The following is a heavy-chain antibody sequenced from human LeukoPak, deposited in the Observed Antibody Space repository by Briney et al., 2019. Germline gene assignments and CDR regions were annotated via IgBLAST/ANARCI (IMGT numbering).Heavy chain of an antibody. V-gene: IGHV4-39*07. CDR2: IYYSGGT. J-gene: IGHJ4*02. D-gene: IGHD5-18*01. CDR1: GGSIISSSYS. Sequence: SAPLSLPCTVSGGSIISSSYSWGWIRRPPGQGLEWIGSIYYSGGTYYNPSLKSRVTISVDTSKNQFSLRLSSVTAADTAVYYCARGQKYRSGYTVTELGSGYFDYWGQGTLVTVSS. CDR3: ARGQKYRSGYTVTELGSGYFDY.